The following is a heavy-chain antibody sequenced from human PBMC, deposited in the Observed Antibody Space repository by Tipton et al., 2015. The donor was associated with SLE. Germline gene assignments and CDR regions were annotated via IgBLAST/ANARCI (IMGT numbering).Heavy chain of an antibody. CDR3: ARRHYSGPFDS. CDR1: GFTFSSYS. J-gene: IGHJ4*02. D-gene: IGHD5-12*01. V-gene: IGHV4-39*07. Sequence: LRLSCAASGFTFSSYSMNWVRQAPGKGLEWVGSIFYTGSTYYNPSLKSRVSFSIDTSKHQFSLKLNSVTAADTAVYYCARRHYSGPFDSWGQGTLVTVSS. CDR2: IFYTGST.